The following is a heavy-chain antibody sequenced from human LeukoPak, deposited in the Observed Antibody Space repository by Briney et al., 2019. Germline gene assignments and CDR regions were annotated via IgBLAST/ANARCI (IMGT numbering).Heavy chain of an antibody. CDR3: ARTQSQSGSYRYYFGY. Sequence: PSETLSLTCAVYGGSFSGYYWSWIRQPPGKGLEWIGEINHGGSTNYNPSLKSRVTMSVDPSKNQFSLKLNSVTAADTAVYYCARTQSQSGSYRYYFGYWGQGTLVTVSS. V-gene: IGHV4-34*01. CDR1: GGSFSGYY. CDR2: INHGGST. J-gene: IGHJ4*02. D-gene: IGHD1-26*01.